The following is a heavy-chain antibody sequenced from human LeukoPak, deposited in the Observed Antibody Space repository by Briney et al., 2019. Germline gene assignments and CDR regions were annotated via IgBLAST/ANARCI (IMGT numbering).Heavy chain of an antibody. CDR1: GLTFSSYW. J-gene: IGHJ6*02. Sequence: GGSLRLSCAASGLTFSSYWMSWVRQAPGKGPEWVANIKQDGSEKYYVDSVKGRFTISRDNAKNSLYLQMNSLRAEDTAVYYCAREDWRILSYYYGMDVWGQGTTVTVSS. CDR3: AREDWRILSYYYGMDV. V-gene: IGHV3-7*01. CDR2: IKQDGSEK. D-gene: IGHD1-1*01.